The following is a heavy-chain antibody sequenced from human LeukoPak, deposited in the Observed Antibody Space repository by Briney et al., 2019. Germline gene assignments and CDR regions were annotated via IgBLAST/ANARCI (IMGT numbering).Heavy chain of an antibody. CDR2: IYTSGST. CDR1: GGSISSGSYY. J-gene: IGHJ6*03. D-gene: IGHD2-2*01. Sequence: PSETLSLTCTVSGGSISSGSYYWSWIRQPAGKGLEWIGRIYTSGSTNYNPSLKSRVTVSVDTSKNQFSLKLNSVTAADTAVYYCAREPAATTRYYYYMDVWGKGTTVTVSS. CDR3: AREPAATTRYYYYMDV. V-gene: IGHV4-61*02.